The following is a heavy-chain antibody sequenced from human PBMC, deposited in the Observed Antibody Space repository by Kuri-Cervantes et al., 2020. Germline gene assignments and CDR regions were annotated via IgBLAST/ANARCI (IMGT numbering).Heavy chain of an antibody. D-gene: IGHD3-16*01. J-gene: IGHJ3*02. Sequence: ASVKVSCKGSGYSFTGYYIYWVRQAPGQGLEWMGWINPNTGGTKYAQRFQGRVTMTRDTSINTAYMQLSSLTSDDTAVYYCARTHLFLWVGEDDSFGIWGQGTMVTVSS. CDR1: GYSFTGYY. CDR2: INPNTGGT. V-gene: IGHV1-2*02. CDR3: ARTHLFLWVGEDDSFGI.